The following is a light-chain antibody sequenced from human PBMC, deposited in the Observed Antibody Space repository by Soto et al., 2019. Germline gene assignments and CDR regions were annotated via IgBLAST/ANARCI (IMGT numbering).Light chain of an antibody. CDR1: SSDIGAFNF. CDR2: GVT. Sequence: QSVLTQPASVSGSPGQSISIPCTGTSSDIGAFNFVSWYQQHPGKAPKVLIYGVTNRPSGVDYRFSVSKSGNTASLIISGLGPEDEADYYCSSFPSASTRIFGTGTKLTVL. J-gene: IGLJ1*01. V-gene: IGLV2-14*03. CDR3: SSFPSASTRI.